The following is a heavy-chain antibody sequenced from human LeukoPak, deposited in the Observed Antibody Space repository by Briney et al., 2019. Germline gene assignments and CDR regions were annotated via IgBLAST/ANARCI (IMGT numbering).Heavy chain of an antibody. CDR2: IYYSGST. V-gene: IGHV4-30-4*01. D-gene: IGHD2-2*01. J-gene: IGHJ4*02. CDR1: GGSISSGDYY. Sequence: SETLSLTCIVSGGSISSGDYYWSWIRQPPGKGLEWIGYIYYSGSTYYNPSLKSRVTISVDTSKNQFSLKLSSVTAADTAVYYCARARRPIVVVPAGRYYFDYWGQGTLVTVSS. CDR3: ARARRPIVVVPAGRYYFDY.